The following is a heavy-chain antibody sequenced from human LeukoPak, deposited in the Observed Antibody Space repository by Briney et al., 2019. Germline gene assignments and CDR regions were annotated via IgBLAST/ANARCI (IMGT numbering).Heavy chain of an antibody. CDR2: INHSGST. CDR3: ARDSGTHRGEHRYPSTEGNWFDP. CDR1: GGSFSGYY. J-gene: IGHJ5*02. Sequence: SETLSLTCAVYGGSFSGYYWSWIRQPPGKGLEWIGEINHSGSTNYNPSLKSRVTISVDTSKNQFSLKLSSVTAADTAVYYCARDSGTHRGEHRYPSTEGNWFDPWGQGTLVTVSS. V-gene: IGHV4-34*01. D-gene: IGHD1/OR15-1a*01.